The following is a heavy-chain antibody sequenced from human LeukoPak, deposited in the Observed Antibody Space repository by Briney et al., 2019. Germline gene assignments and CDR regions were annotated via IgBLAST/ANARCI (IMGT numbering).Heavy chain of an antibody. CDR3: ARPTRGYSYGPIDY. CDR2: IYYSGST. D-gene: IGHD5-18*01. V-gene: IGHV4-59*01. J-gene: IGHJ4*02. Sequence: PSETLSLTCAVSGYSISSGYYWGWIRQPPGKGLEWIGYIYYSGSTNYNPSLKSRVTISVDTSKNQFSLKLSSVTAADTAVYYCARPTRGYSYGPIDYWGQGTLVTVSS. CDR1: GYSISSGYY.